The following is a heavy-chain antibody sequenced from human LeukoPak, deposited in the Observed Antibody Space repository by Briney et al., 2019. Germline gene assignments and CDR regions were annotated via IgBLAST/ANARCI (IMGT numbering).Heavy chain of an antibody. V-gene: IGHV3-7*01. CDR1: GFTFSNYW. J-gene: IGHJ6*02. CDR3: ARDSGPADSSSWYRYYYYYGMDV. D-gene: IGHD6-13*01. CDR2: IKQDGSEK. Sequence: GGSLRLSCAASGFTFSNYWMNWVRQAPGKGLEWVANIKQDGSEKHYVGSVKGRFTISRDNAENSLFLQMNSLRAEDTAVYYCARDSGPADSSSWYRYYYYYGMDVWGQGTTVTVSS.